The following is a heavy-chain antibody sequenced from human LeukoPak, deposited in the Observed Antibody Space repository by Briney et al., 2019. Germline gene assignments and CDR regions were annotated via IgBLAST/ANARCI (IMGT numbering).Heavy chain of an antibody. CDR3: ARGPSGYSYGSAFDY. J-gene: IGHJ4*02. V-gene: IGHV1-18*01. Sequence: GASVKVSCKASGYTFSLFGISWVRQAPGQGLEWMGWISAYNGNTNYAQKLQGRVTMTTDTSTSTAYMELRSLRSDDTAVYYCARGPSGYSYGSAFDYWGQGTLVTASS. CDR2: ISAYNGNT. CDR1: GYTFSLFG. D-gene: IGHD5-18*01.